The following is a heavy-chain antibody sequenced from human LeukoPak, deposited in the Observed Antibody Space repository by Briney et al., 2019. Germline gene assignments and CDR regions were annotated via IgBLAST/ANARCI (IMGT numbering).Heavy chain of an antibody. D-gene: IGHD5-12*01. CDR1: GSSITSNGYF. Sequence: SETLSLTCTVTGSSITSNGYFWSWIRQPPGKGLEWLGNIYYNGDTYYKPSLKSRVTISVDTSKRQFSLRLNSVTAADTSVYYCARRHIIVAGPDYFDYWGLGTLVTVSS. CDR2: IYYNGDT. J-gene: IGHJ4*02. V-gene: IGHV4-39*01. CDR3: ARRHIIVAGPDYFDY.